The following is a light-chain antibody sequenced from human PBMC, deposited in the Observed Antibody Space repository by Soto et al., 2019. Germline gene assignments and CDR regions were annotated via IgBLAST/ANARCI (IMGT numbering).Light chain of an antibody. CDR1: QSINTY. Sequence: DIQMTQSPSSLSASVGDRFTITCQTSQSINTYLNWYQQKPGKAPKILIYGASRLQSGVPLRFSGSGSGTDFTLTISSLEPEDFATYFCQESYSPLWGTCGQGTKVDIK. V-gene: IGKV1-39*01. J-gene: IGKJ1*01. CDR3: QESYSPLWGT. CDR2: GAS.